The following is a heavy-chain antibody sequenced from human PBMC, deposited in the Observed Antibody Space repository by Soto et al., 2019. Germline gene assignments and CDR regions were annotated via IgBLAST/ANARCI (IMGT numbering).Heavy chain of an antibody. J-gene: IGHJ5*02. D-gene: IGHD2-21*02. CDR2: ITSDGKSK. V-gene: IGHV3-74*01. CDR1: GFNFSNHW. CDR3: ARESGDWPPNWFDP. Sequence: SGGSLRLSCAASGFNFSNHWMHWGRQRPAEGLVWVSRITSDGKSKAYAESVKGRFAISRDNAKNTLYLQMNGLTAEDTAVYSCARESGDWPPNWFDPWGQGTLVTV.